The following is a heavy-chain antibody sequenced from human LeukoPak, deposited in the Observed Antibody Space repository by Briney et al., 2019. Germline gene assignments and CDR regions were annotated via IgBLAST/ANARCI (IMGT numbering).Heavy chain of an antibody. CDR1: GGSISSYY. CDR2: IYYSGST. D-gene: IGHD5-18*01. V-gene: IGHV4-59*01. J-gene: IGHJ4*02. Sequence: SETLSLTCTVSGGSISSYYWSWIRQPPGKGLEWIGYIYYSGSTNYNPSLKSRVTISVDTPKNQFSLKLSSVAAADTAVYYCARVDTAMVIWYWGQGTLVTVSS. CDR3: ARVDTAMVIWY.